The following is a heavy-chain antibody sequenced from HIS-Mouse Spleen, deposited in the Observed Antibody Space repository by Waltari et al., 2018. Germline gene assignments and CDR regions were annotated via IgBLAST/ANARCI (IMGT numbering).Heavy chain of an antibody. V-gene: IGHV4-39*07. J-gene: IGHJ4*02. D-gene: IGHD6-13*01. Sequence: QLQLQESGPGLVKPSETLSLTCTVPGGSISSSSYYWGWNRQPPGKGLEWIGSIYYSGSTYYNPSLKSRVTISVDTSKNQFSLKLSSVTAADTAVYYCARLTAAGTYWGQGTLVTVSS. CDR1: GGSISSSSYY. CDR2: IYYSGST. CDR3: ARLTAAGTY.